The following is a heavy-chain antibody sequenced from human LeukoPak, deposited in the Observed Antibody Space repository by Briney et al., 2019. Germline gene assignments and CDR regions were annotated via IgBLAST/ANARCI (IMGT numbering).Heavy chain of an antibody. Sequence: PSETLSFTCTVSGGSISSYYWSWIRQPAGKGLEWIGRIYTSGSTNYNPSLKSRVTMSVDTSKNQFSLKLSSVTAADTAVHYCAREGFWSGYYDDAFDIWGQGTMVTVSS. J-gene: IGHJ3*02. CDR2: IYTSGST. CDR3: AREGFWSGYYDDAFDI. CDR1: GGSISSYY. V-gene: IGHV4-4*07. D-gene: IGHD3-3*01.